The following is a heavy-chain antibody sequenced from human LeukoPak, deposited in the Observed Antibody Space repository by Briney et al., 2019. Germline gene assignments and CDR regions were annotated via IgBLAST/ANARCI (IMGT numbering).Heavy chain of an antibody. J-gene: IGHJ6*02. CDR3: VKDRPCETCMPMDA. CDR1: GFRFTDYS. CDR2: LGRSGEYK. D-gene: IGHD2-2*01. V-gene: IGHV3-23*01. Sequence: EGSLRLSCAASGFRFTDYSMSWVRQAPGKGLEWGACLGRSGEYKYYADSVKGRFTISRDNSKDTVSLQMNSLRAEDSAIYFCVKDRPCETCMPMDAWGQGTTVTVSS.